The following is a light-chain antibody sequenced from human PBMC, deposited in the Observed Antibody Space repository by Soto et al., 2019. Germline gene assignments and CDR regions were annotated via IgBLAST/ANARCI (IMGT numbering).Light chain of an antibody. CDR2: KAS. CDR1: QSISNW. Sequence: DIQMTQSPSTLSASVGDRVTITCRASQSISNWLAWYQQKPGKAPKLLIYKASSLERGVPSRFSGSGSGTEFTLTISSRQPDDVATYYCQCGVTFGGGTKVEIK. V-gene: IGKV1-5*03. J-gene: IGKJ4*01. CDR3: QCGVT.